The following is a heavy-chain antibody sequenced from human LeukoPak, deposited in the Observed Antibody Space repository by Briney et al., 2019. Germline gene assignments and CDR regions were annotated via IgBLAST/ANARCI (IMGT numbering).Heavy chain of an antibody. CDR1: GFTFSSYA. Sequence: GGSLRLSCAASGFTFSSYAMHWVRQAPGKGLEWVSAISGSGGSTYYADSVKGRFTISRDNSKNTLYLQMNSLRAEDTAVYYCAGSTFLEWLPYFDYWGQGTLVTVSS. V-gene: IGHV3-23*01. D-gene: IGHD3-3*02. CDR2: ISGSGGST. CDR3: AGSTFLEWLPYFDY. J-gene: IGHJ4*02.